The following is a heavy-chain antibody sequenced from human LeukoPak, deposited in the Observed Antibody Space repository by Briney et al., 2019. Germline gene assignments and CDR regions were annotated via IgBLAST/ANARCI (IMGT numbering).Heavy chain of an antibody. D-gene: IGHD4-17*01. V-gene: IGHV4-39*07. J-gene: IGHJ4*02. CDR2: IYHSGST. Sequence: SETLSLTCTVSGGSISSSSYYWGWIRQPPGKGLEWIGSIYHSGSTYYNPSLKSRVTISVDTSKNQFSLKLSSVTAADTAVYYCAGLSTVTTGYYFDYWGQGTLVTVSS. CDR1: GGSISSSSYY. CDR3: AGLSTVTTGYYFDY.